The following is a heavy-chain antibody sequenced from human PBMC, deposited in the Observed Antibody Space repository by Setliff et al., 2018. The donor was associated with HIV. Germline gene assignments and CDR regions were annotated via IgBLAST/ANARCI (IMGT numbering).Heavy chain of an antibody. CDR3: ARVHRMYYFDY. V-gene: IGHV4-59*01. CDR1: GGSISSYY. Sequence: SETLSLTCTVSGGSISSYYWSWIRQPPGKGLEWIGYIYYSGSTNYNPSLKSRVTISVDTSKNQFSLKLSSVTAADTAVYYCARVHRMYYFDYWGQGTLVTVSS. CDR2: IYYSGST. J-gene: IGHJ4*02.